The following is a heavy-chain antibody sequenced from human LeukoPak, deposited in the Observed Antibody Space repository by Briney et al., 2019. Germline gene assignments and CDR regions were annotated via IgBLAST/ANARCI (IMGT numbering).Heavy chain of an antibody. Sequence: SETLSLTCTVSGGSISPYFWSWIRQPPGKGLEWIGCIYYSGSTNYNPSLKSRVTISVDTSKNQFSLKLSSVTAADTAVYYCARRQTYSDYWGQGTLVTVSS. CDR1: GGSISPYF. J-gene: IGHJ4*02. CDR3: ARRQTYSDY. CDR2: IYYSGST. V-gene: IGHV4-59*08.